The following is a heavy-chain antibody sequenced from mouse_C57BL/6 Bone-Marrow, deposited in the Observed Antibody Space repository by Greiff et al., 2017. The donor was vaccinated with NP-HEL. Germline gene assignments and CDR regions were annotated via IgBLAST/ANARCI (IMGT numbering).Heavy chain of an antibody. J-gene: IGHJ4*01. Sequence: EVKVEESGGDLVKPGGSLKLSCAASGFTFSSYGMSWVRQTPDKRLEWVATISSGGSYTYYPDSVKGRFTISRDNAKNTLYLQMSSLKSEDTAMYYCARQSTMITTNYYAMDYWGQGTSVAVSS. CDR3: ARQSTMITTNYYAMDY. V-gene: IGHV5-6*02. CDR1: GFTFSSYG. CDR2: ISSGGSYT. D-gene: IGHD2-4*01.